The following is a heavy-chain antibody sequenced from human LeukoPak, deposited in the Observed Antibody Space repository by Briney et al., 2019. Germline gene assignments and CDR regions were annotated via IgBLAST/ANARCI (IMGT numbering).Heavy chain of an antibody. Sequence: PSETLSLTCTVSGGSISSYYWSWIRQPAGKGLEWIGRIYTSGSTNYNPSLKSRVTMSVDTSKNQFSLKLSSVTAADTAVYYCARGSQILEWSFPDYYYMDVWGKGTTVTVSS. V-gene: IGHV4-4*07. J-gene: IGHJ6*03. CDR2: IYTSGST. CDR3: ARGSQILEWSFPDYYYMDV. D-gene: IGHD3-3*01. CDR1: GGSISSYY.